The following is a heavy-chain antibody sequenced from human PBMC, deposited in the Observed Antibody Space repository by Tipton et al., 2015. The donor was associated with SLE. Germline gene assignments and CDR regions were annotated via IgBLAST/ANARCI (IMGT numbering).Heavy chain of an antibody. Sequence: QLVQSGPEVKKPGESLKISCKGSGYNFTNYWIAWVRQMPGKGLEWMGIIYPGDSDTRYSPSFQGQVTISADKSTSTAYLQWSSLKASDTAIYYCARPQGYCSGGSCSLYWYFDLWGRGTLVTVSS. D-gene: IGHD2-15*01. J-gene: IGHJ2*01. V-gene: IGHV5-51*03. CDR2: IYPGDSDT. CDR1: GYNFTNYW. CDR3: ARPQGYCSGGSCSLYWYFDL.